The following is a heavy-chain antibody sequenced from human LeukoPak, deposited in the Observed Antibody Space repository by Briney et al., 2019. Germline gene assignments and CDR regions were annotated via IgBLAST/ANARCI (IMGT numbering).Heavy chain of an antibody. CDR3: ARDAANNYYGSGSYYFDY. Sequence: PSETLSLTCTVSGGSISSSSYYWGWIRQPPGKGLEWIRSIYYSGSTYYNPSLKSRVTISVDTSKNQFSLKLSSVTAADTAVYYCARDAANNYYGSGSYYFDYWGQGTLVTVSS. J-gene: IGHJ4*02. CDR2: IYYSGST. CDR1: GGSISSSSYY. V-gene: IGHV4-39*07. D-gene: IGHD3-10*01.